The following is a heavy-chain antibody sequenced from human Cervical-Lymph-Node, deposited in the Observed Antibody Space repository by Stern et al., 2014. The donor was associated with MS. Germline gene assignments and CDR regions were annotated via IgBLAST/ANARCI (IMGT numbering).Heavy chain of an antibody. CDR2: IYWDDEK. D-gene: IGHD4-17*01. Sequence: QVTLKESGPTLVKATQPLTLTCTFSGFALRNSGVRVAWIRQPPGKALEWLAVIYWDDEKRYSPSLKSRLSITKDASESQVVLTMTNMDPVDTATYYCTHSLHGDYYDAFDTWGQGTMVTVSS. CDR1: GFALRNSGVR. J-gene: IGHJ3*02. V-gene: IGHV2-5*02. CDR3: THSLHGDYYDAFDT.